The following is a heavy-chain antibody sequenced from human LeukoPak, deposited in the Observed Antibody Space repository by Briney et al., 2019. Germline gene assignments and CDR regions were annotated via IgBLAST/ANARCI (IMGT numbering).Heavy chain of an antibody. V-gene: IGHV3-30*19. J-gene: IGHJ4*02. CDR3: AKDNSGSYLNVFDY. D-gene: IGHD1-26*01. CDR1: GFTFSNYG. CDR2: ISYDGSNK. Sequence: GSLRLSCAASGFTFSNYGMHWVRQAPGKGLEWVAVISYDGSNKYYADSVKGRFTISRDNSKNTLYLQMNSLRAEDTAVYYCAKDNSGSYLNVFDYWGQGTLVTVSS.